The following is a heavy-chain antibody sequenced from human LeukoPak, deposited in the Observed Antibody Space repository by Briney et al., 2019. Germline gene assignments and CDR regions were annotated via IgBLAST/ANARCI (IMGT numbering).Heavy chain of an antibody. V-gene: IGHV3-23*01. CDR1: GFTFSSYA. CDR2: ISGSGSST. Sequence: GGTLRLSCAASGFTFSSYAMSWVRQAPGKGLEWVSAISGSGSSTYYADSVKGRFTISRDNSKNTLYLQMNSLRAEDTAVYYCAKDRGGLITMAPASWGQGTLVTVSS. CDR3: AKDRGGLITMAPAS. D-gene: IGHD3-10*01. J-gene: IGHJ4*02.